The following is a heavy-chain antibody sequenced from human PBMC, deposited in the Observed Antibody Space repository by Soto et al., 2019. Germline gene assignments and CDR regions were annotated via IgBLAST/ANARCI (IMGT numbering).Heavy chain of an antibody. CDR3: ERDRPSIGEIDY. CDR1: GGSISSGGYY. J-gene: IGHJ4*02. Sequence: SETLSLTCTVSGGSISSGGYYWSWIRQHPGKGLELIGYIYYSGSTYYNPSLKSRVTISVDTSKNQFSLKLSSVTAADTAVYYCERDRPSIGEIDYWGQGTLVTVSS. V-gene: IGHV4-31*03. CDR2: IYYSGST. D-gene: IGHD3-10*01.